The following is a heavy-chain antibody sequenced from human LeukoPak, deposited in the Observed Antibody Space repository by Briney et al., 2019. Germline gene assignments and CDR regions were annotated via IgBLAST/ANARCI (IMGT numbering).Heavy chain of an antibody. CDR1: GFTSGIYA. Sequence: GGSLILSCAASGFTSGIYAMSWVRQAPGKGLEWVSAFSGGDDSFYADSVKGRFTISRDTSNKILYLRMSSLRAEDTAVYYCAKEVDRHFDLKYWGQGALVTVSS. V-gene: IGHV3-23*01. D-gene: IGHD3-22*01. CDR2: FSGGDDS. J-gene: IGHJ4*02. CDR3: AKEVDRHFDLKY.